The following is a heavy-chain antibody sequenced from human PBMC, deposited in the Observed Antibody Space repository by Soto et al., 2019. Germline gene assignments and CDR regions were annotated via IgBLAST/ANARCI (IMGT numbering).Heavy chain of an antibody. CDR3: ARGGPKQTHWYFDL. J-gene: IGHJ2*01. CDR2: INAGNGNT. V-gene: IGHV1-3*05. Sequence: QVQLVQSGAEEKKPGASVKVSCKASGYTFTSYAMHWVRQAPGQRLEWMGWINAGNGNTKYSQKFQGRVTITRDTSASTAYMELSSLRSEDTAVYYCARGGPKQTHWYFDLWGRGTLVTVSS. CDR1: GYTFTSYA.